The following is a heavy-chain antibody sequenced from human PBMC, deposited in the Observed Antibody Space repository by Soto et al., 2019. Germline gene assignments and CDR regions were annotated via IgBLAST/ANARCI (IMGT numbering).Heavy chain of an antibody. CDR2: VSGYNGNT. CDR3: ARALGDLGL. J-gene: IGHJ4*02. D-gene: IGHD3-16*01. V-gene: IGHV1-18*01. CDR1: SFTSYG. Sequence: SFTSYGISWVRQAPGQGLEWMGWVSGYNGNTNYAQKFQGRVTMTTDTSTSTAYMELRSLRSDDTAVYYCARALGDLGLWGQGTLVTVSS.